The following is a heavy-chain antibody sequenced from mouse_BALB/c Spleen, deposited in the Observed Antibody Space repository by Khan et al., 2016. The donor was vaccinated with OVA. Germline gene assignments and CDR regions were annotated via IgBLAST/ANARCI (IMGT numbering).Heavy chain of an antibody. CDR2: ISSDGDYT. J-gene: IGHJ3*01. CDR1: GFTFSSYS. Sequence: EVQLVESGGDLVKPGGSLKLSCAASGFTFSSYSMSWVRQTPDKRLEWVATISSDGDYTYFPDSVKGRFTISRDNAKNTLNLQMSSLKSEDTALYYCASHLAGAFAYWGQGTLVNVSA. V-gene: IGHV5-6*01. CDR3: ASHLAGAFAY.